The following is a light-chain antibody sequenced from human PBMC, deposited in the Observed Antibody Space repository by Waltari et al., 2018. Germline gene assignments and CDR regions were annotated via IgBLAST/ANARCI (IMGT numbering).Light chain of an antibody. Sequence: QTVVTQEPSLSVSPGGTVTLPCSFSSGSVSRTSYPTWYQQTPGQPPRTLVYKGISRSSGVPDRFSGSILGNTAALTITGAQADDESDYYCSMYMGSGVWVFGGGTKLTVL. V-gene: IGLV8-61*01. J-gene: IGLJ3*02. CDR3: SMYMGSGVWV. CDR2: KGI. CDR1: SGSVSRTSY.